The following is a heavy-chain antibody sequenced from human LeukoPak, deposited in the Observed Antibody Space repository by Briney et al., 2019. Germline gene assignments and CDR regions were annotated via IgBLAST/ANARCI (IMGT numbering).Heavy chain of an antibody. D-gene: IGHD3-22*01. J-gene: IGHJ5*02. CDR2: ISAYNGNT. Sequence: GASVKVSCKASGYTFTSYGISWVRQAPGQGLEWMGWISAYNGNTNYAQKLQGRVTMTTDTSTSTAYMELRSLRSDDTAVYYCARDYYDSSGYPPRRFDPWSQGTLVTVSS. V-gene: IGHV1-18*01. CDR3: ARDYYDSSGYPPRRFDP. CDR1: GYTFTSYG.